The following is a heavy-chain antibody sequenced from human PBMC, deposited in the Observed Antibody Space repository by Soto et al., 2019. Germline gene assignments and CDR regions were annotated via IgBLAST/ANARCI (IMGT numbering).Heavy chain of an antibody. V-gene: IGHV3-30*18. CDR3: AKDKSGYDYDAFDI. J-gene: IGHJ3*02. CDR1: GFTFSSYG. CDR2: ISYDGSNK. D-gene: IGHD5-12*01. Sequence: GGSLRLSCAASGFTFSSYGMHWVRQAPGKGLEWVAVISYDGSNKYYADSVKGRFTISRDNSKNTLYLQMNSLRAEDTAVYYCAKDKSGYDYDAFDIWGQGTMVTVSS.